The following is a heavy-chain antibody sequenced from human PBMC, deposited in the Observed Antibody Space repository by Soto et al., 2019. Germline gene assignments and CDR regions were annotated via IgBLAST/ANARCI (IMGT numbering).Heavy chain of an antibody. D-gene: IGHD3-3*01. CDR1: GGSIRSGGYY. Sequence: VQLQESGPGLVNPSQTLSLTCTVSGGSIRSGGYYWSWIRQHPGKGLEWIGYIYYSGSTYYNPSLKSRVTISVDTSKNQFSLKLSSVTAADTAVYYCARDYDFWSGYSGMDVWGQGTTVTVSS. J-gene: IGHJ6*02. CDR3: ARDYDFWSGYSGMDV. V-gene: IGHV4-31*03. CDR2: IYYSGST.